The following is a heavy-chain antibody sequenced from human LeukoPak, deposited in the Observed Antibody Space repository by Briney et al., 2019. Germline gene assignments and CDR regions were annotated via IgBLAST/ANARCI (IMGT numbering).Heavy chain of an antibody. Sequence: TASETLSLTCAVYGGSFSGYYWSWIRQPPGKGLEWIGEINHSGSTNYNPSLKGRVTISVDTSKNQFSLKLSSVTAADTAVYYCARRPIRGYSYGLHYFDYWGQGTLVTVSS. V-gene: IGHV4-34*01. D-gene: IGHD5-18*01. CDR1: GGSFSGYY. CDR3: ARRPIRGYSYGLHYFDY. CDR2: INHSGST. J-gene: IGHJ4*02.